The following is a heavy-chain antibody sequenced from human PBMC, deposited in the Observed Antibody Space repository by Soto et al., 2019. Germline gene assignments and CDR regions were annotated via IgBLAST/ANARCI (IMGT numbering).Heavy chain of an antibody. CDR3: AKDRGTTVPGEDWFDP. CDR2: SSGSGGST. V-gene: IGHV3-23*01. Sequence: GKGLEWVSASSGSGGSTYYADSVKGRFTISRDNSKNTLYLQMNSLRAEDTAVYYCAKDRGTTVPGEDWFDPWGQGTLVTVPS. J-gene: IGHJ5*02. D-gene: IGHD4-17*01.